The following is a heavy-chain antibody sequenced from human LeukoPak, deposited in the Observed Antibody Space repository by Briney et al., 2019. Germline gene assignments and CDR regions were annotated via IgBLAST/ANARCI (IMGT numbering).Heavy chain of an antibody. CDR3: AKDLGAPRDY. Sequence: PGGSLRLSCAASGFTFDDYGMSWVRQAPGKGPEWVSGINWNGGSTGYADSVKGRFTISRDNAKNSLYLQMNSLRTEDTALYYCAKDLGAPRDYWGQGTLVTVSS. CDR2: INWNGGST. CDR1: GFTFDDYG. D-gene: IGHD4-17*01. V-gene: IGHV3-20*04. J-gene: IGHJ4*02.